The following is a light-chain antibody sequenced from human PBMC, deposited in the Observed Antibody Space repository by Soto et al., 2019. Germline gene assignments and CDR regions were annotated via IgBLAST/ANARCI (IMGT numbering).Light chain of an antibody. J-gene: IGKJ1*01. CDR2: GAS. CDR3: QQYHNWPPWT. V-gene: IGKV3-15*01. Sequence: EIVMTQSPATLSVSPGERATLSCRASQCVSSNLVWYQQKPGQAPRLLIYGASTRATGIPARFSGSGSGTEFTLTISSLQSEDSAIYFCQQYHNWPPWTFGQGTKVEIK. CDR1: QCVSSN.